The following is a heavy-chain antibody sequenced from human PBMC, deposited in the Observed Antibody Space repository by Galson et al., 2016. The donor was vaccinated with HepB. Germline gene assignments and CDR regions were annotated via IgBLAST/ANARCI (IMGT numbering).Heavy chain of an antibody. CDR1: GFTFSSYA. CDR2: ISGSGGST. J-gene: IGHJ6*02. D-gene: IGHD4-11*01. V-gene: IGHV3-23*01. CDR3: AKDRRSDYIGYYYGMDV. Sequence: SLRLSCAASGFTFSSYAMSWVRQVPGKGLEWLSGISGSGGSTYYADSVKGRFTISRDNSKNTLYLQMNSLRAEDTALYYCAKDRRSDYIGYYYGMDVWGQGTTVTVSS.